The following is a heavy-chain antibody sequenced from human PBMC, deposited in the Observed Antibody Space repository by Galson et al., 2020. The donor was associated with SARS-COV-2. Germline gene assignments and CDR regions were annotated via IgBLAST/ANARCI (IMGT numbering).Heavy chain of an antibody. CDR3: ARGFDY. J-gene: IGHJ4*02. Sequence: ASETLSLTCTASGVSISSYYWSWIRQPPGKGLEWIGYIYYSGSTNYNPSLKSRVTISVDTSKNQFSLKLSSVTAADTAVYYCARGFDYWGQGTLVTVSS. CDR1: GVSISSYY. V-gene: IGHV4-59*01. CDR2: IYYSGST.